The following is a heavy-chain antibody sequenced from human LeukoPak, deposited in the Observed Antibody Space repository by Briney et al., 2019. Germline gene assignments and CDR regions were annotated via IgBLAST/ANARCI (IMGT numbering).Heavy chain of an antibody. J-gene: IGHJ6*04. V-gene: IGHV3-7*03. CDR2: IKQDGSEK. CDR3: AREDGSGRVPYYYYGMDV. CDR1: GFTFSSYW. Sequence: GGSLRLSCAASGFTFSSYWMSWVRQAPGKGLEWVANIKQDGSEKYYVDSVKGRFTISGDNAKNSLYLQMNSLRAEDTAVYYCAREDGSGRVPYYYYGMDVWGKGTMVTVSS. D-gene: IGHD3-10*01.